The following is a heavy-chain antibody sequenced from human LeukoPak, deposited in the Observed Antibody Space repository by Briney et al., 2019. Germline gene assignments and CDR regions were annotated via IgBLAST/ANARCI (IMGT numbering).Heavy chain of an antibody. Sequence: GGSLRLSCAASGFTFSSYEIHWVRQAPGKGLEWVSYISTSGSTIYYADSVKGRFTISRDNAKNSLYLQMNSLRAEDTALYYCARGYYYDSSGYPGDYWGQGTLVTVSS. CDR2: ISTSGSTI. CDR1: GFTFSSYE. J-gene: IGHJ4*02. D-gene: IGHD3-22*01. V-gene: IGHV3-48*03. CDR3: ARGYYYDSSGYPGDY.